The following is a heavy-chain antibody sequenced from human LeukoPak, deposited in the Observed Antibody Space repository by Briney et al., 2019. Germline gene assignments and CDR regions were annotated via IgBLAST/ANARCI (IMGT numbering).Heavy chain of an antibody. CDR3: ARGGKIVVVVAATTTMDV. CDR1: GFTFSSYS. V-gene: IGHV3-48*01. J-gene: IGHJ6*03. D-gene: IGHD2-15*01. CDR2: ISSSSSTI. Sequence: GGSLRLSCAASGFTFSSYSMNWVRQAPGKGLERVSYISSSSSTIYYADSVKGRFTISRDNAKNSLYLQMNSLRAEDTAVYYCARGGKIVVVVAATTTMDVWGKGTTVTVSS.